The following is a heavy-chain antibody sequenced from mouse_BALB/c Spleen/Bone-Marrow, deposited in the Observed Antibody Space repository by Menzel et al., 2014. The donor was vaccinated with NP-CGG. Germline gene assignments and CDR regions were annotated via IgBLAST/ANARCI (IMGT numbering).Heavy chain of an antibody. D-gene: IGHD2-14*01. Sequence: VQLQQSGAELVRPGVSVKISCKGSCYTFTDYAVHWVKQSHTKSLEWIGLISSYYGDATYNQKFKGKATMTVDKSSSTAFLELARLTSEDSAIYYCARSGKVRNAMDYWGQGTSVTVSS. CDR2: ISSYYGDA. CDR1: CYTFTDYA. V-gene: IGHV1-67*01. J-gene: IGHJ4*01. CDR3: ARSGKVRNAMDY.